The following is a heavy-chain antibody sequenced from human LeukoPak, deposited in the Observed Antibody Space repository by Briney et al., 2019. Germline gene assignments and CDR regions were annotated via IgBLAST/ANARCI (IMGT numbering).Heavy chain of an antibody. J-gene: IGHJ4*02. Sequence: ASETLSLTCTVSGGSISSGSYYWSWIRQPAGKGLEWIGRIYTSGSTNYNPSLKSRVAISLDTSKNQFSLNLRSLTAADTAVYYCARGAISRGKFDSWGQGTLVTVSS. D-gene: IGHD3-9*01. CDR3: ARGAISRGKFDS. CDR2: IYTSGST. CDR1: GGSISSGSYY. V-gene: IGHV4-61*02.